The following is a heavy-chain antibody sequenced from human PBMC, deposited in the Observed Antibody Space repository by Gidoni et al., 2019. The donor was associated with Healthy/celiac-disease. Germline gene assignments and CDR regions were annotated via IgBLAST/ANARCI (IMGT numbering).Heavy chain of an antibody. CDR1: GYTFTSYG. J-gene: IGHJ4*02. CDR2: ISAYNGNT. D-gene: IGHD5-12*01. V-gene: IGHV1-18*01. CDR3: ARDRSIGGYDSPEDY. Sequence: QVQLVQSGAEVKKPGAAVKVSCKSSGYTFTSYGISWVRQAPGQGLEWMGWISAYNGNTNYAQKLQGRVTMTTDTSTSTAYMELRSLRSDDTAVYYCARDRSIGGYDSPEDYWGQGTLVTVSS.